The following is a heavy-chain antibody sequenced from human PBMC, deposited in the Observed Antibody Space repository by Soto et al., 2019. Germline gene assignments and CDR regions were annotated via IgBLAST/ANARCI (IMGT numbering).Heavy chain of an antibody. CDR1: GFIVSSNY. J-gene: IGHJ4*02. Sequence: DVQLVESGGGLIQPGGSLRLSCAVSGFIVSSNYMTWVRQAPGKGLEWVSVIYSGGATFYADSVQGRFTISRDNSAITVNLQMNNLIAEDTAVYYGGRFPLKSGWYLHYLGQGTLVNVSA. CDR2: IYSGGAT. V-gene: IGHV3-53*01. D-gene: IGHD6-19*01. CDR3: GRFPLKSGWYLHY.